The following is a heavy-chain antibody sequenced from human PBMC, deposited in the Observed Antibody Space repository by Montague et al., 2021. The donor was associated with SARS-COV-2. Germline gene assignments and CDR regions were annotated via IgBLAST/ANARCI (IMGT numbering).Heavy chain of an antibody. Sequence: SETLSLTCTVSGYSISSGYYCCWIRQPPGKVLGCIESYYHSGSTYYNPSLKSLVTISVDTSNNQFPLKLSSVTAADTAVYYCARDVRYYDFWSVRAQTSPDYWGQGTLVTVSS. CDR3: ARDVRYYDFWSVRAQTSPDY. CDR2: YYHSGST. D-gene: IGHD3-3*01. J-gene: IGHJ4*02. CDR1: GYSISSGYY. V-gene: IGHV4-38-2*02.